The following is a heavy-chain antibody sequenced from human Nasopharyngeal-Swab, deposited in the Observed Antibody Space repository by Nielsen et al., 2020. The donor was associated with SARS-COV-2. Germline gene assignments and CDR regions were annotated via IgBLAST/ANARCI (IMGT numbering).Heavy chain of an antibody. J-gene: IGHJ5*02. CDR1: GFTFSSYG. D-gene: IGHD3-10*01. CDR3: ARSMVRGVKGPFDP. Sequence: GESLKISCAASGFTFSSYGMHWVRQAPGKGLEWVAVIWYDGSNKYYVDSVKGRFTISRDNSKNTLYLQMNSLRAEDTAVYYCARSMVRGVKGPFDPWGQGTLVTVSS. CDR2: IWYDGSNK. V-gene: IGHV3-33*01.